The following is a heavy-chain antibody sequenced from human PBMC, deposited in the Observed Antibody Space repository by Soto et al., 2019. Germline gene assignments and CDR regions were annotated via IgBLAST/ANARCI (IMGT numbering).Heavy chain of an antibody. V-gene: IGHV1-24*01. D-gene: IGHD3-10*01. J-gene: IGHJ4*02. CDR3: ARGPGDLGYFDY. Sequence: ASVKVSCKISGHTLTEFSIHWVRQAPGKGLEWMGGFDPEGGEAIYAQKWHGRVTVTEDTVTDTAYMELSSLRSDDTAIYYCARGPGDLGYFDYWGQGALVTVSS. CDR2: FDPEGGEA. CDR1: GHTLTEFS.